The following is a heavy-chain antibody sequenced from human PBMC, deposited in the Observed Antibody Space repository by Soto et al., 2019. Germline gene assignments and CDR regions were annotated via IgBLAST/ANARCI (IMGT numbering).Heavy chain of an antibody. CDR1: GGTFSSYA. J-gene: IGHJ4*02. CDR3: ARDHVYSYVYGCDY. V-gene: IGHV1-69*13. Sequence: ASVKVSCKACGGTFSSYAISWVRQAPGQGLEWMGGIIPIFGTANYAQKFQGRVTITADESTSTAYMELSSLRSEDTAVYYCARDHVYSYVYGCDYWGQGTLVTVSS. D-gene: IGHD5-18*01. CDR2: IIPIFGTA.